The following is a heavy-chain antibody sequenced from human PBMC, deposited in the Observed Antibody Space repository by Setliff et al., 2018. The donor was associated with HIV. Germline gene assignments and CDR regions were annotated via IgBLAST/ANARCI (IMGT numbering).Heavy chain of an antibody. CDR1: AGSISNNNYY. CDR3: ARYSPRGYTLTGPY. Sequence: SETLSLTCTVSAGSISNNNYYCGWIRQSPGKGLEWIGSIFYGGTTYYNPSLKSRVTISVDTSKNQFSLKLTSVTAADTAVYYCARYSPRGYTLTGPYWGQGTLVTVSS. V-gene: IGHV4-39*01. CDR2: IFYGGTT. D-gene: IGHD6-25*01. J-gene: IGHJ4*02.